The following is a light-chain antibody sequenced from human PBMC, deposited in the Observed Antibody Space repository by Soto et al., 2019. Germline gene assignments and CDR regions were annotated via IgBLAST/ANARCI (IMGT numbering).Light chain of an antibody. J-gene: IGLJ2*01. CDR3: AAWDDSLNGVV. Sequence: QPVLTQSPSASGTPGQTIAISCSGGSSNIGSHTVNWYQQLPGTAPRLLIYSNTQRPSGVPDRFSGSKSATSASLAISGLKSEYEGDYFCAAWDDSLNGVVFGGGTKLTVL. V-gene: IGLV1-44*01. CDR2: SNT. CDR1: SSNIGSHT.